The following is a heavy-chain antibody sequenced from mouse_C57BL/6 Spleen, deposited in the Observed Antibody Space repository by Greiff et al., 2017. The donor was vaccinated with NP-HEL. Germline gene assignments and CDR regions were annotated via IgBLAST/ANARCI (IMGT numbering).Heavy chain of an antibody. CDR3: ARDLGGTVSYYAMDY. V-gene: IGHV5-4*01. CDR2: ISDGGSYT. D-gene: IGHD4-1*01. CDR1: GFTFSSYA. Sequence: EVKLQESGGGLVKPGGSLKLSCAASGFTFSSYAMSWVRQTPEKRLEWVATISDGGSYTYYPDNVKGRFTISRDNAKNNLYLQMSHLKSEDTAMYYCARDLGGTVSYYAMDYWGQGTSVTVSS. J-gene: IGHJ4*01.